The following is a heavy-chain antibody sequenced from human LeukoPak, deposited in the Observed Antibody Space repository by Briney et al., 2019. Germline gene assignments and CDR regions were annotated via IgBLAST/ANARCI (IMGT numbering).Heavy chain of an antibody. CDR1: GYTFTGYY. CDR3: ARDLRDSGSYYYYYYGMDV. CDR2: INPNSGGT. D-gene: IGHD1-26*01. V-gene: IGHV1-2*02. J-gene: IGHJ6*02. Sequence: ASVKVSCKASGYTFTGYYMHWVRQAPGQGLEWMGWINPNSGGTNYAQKLQGRVTMTTDTSTSTAYMELRSLRSDDTAVYYCARDLRDSGSYYYYYYGMDVWGQGTTVTVSS.